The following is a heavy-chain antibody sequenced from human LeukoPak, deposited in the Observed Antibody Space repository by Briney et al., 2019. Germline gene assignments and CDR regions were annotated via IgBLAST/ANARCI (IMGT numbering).Heavy chain of an antibody. V-gene: IGHV1-46*01. Sequence: ASVKVSCKASGYTFTSYCMHWVRQAPGQGLEWMGIINPSGGSTSYAQKFQGRVTMTRDMSTSTVYMELSSLRSEDTAVYYCARGPPSRPPSPPPDYWGQGTLVTVSS. J-gene: IGHJ4*02. CDR3: ARGPPSRPPSPPPDY. CDR2: INPSGGST. CDR1: GYTFTSYC.